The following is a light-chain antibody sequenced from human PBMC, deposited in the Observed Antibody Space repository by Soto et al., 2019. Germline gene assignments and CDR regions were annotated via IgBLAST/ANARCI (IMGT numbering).Light chain of an antibody. CDR3: ATCDSNTHTV. V-gene: IGLV4-60*02. CDR2: LEGSGSY. CDR1: SGHSSYI. Sequence: QAVVTQSSSASASLGSSVKLTCTLSSGHSSYIIAWHQQQPGKALRYLMKLEGSGSYNKGSGVPDRFSGSSSGADRYLTISSLQFQDEADYYCATCDSNTHTVFGGGTKLTVL. J-gene: IGLJ3*02.